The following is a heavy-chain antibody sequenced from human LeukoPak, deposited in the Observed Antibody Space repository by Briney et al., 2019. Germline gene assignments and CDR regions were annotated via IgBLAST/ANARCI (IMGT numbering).Heavy chain of an antibody. Sequence: KPGGSLRLSCAASGFSFSSYTMNWVRQAPGKGLEWVSSISISSSSIYYADSVKGRFTISRDNAKNSLYLQMNSLRAEDTAVYYCARGSYYYYYMDVWGKGTTVTISS. CDR1: GFSFSSYT. CDR2: ISISSSSI. V-gene: IGHV3-21*01. J-gene: IGHJ6*03. CDR3: ARGSYYYYYMDV.